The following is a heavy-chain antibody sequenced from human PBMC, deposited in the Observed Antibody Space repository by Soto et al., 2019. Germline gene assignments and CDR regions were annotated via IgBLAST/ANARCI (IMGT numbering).Heavy chain of an antibody. CDR2: VYSTGST. J-gene: IGHJ4*02. CDR1: GDSITTNGYY. CDR3: ARSHYTYGLLIDY. V-gene: IGHV4-39*01. Sequence: SETLSLTCSVSGDSITTNGYYWGWIRQPPGKGLQWIGNVYSTGSTFSHPSLTSRVFISVDTSKNKFSLRLTSVTAADTAVYYCARSHYTYGLLIDYWGPGIMVTAPQ. D-gene: IGHD2-8*01.